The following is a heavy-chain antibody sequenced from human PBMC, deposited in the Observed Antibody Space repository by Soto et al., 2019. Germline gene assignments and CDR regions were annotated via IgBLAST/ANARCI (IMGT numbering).Heavy chain of an antibody. CDR3: AIRGYSGYDLGGYYYHYMDV. CDR1: GFTLSSNY. V-gene: IGHV3-53*04. J-gene: IGHJ6*03. CDR2: IYSGGST. Sequence: GAVRVTCADSGFTLSSNYKSWVRQAPGKGLEWVSVIYSGGSTYYADSVKGRFTISRHNSKNTLYLQMNSLRAEDTAVYYCAIRGYSGYDLGGYYYHYMDVWGKGTTVTVSS. D-gene: IGHD5-12*01.